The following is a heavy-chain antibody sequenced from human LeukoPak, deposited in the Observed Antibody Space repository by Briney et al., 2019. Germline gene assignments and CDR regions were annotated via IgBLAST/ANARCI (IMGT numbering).Heavy chain of an antibody. D-gene: IGHD2-15*01. CDR2: IHYSGST. CDR3: ARGGKIDSLDY. CDR1: GGSISSYY. Sequence: SETLSLTCTVSGGSISSYYWSWIRQPPGKGLEWIGYIHYSGSTNYNPSLKSRVTISVDTSKNQFSLKLSSVTAADTAVYYCARGGKIDSLDYWGQGTLVTVSS. V-gene: IGHV4-59*01. J-gene: IGHJ4*02.